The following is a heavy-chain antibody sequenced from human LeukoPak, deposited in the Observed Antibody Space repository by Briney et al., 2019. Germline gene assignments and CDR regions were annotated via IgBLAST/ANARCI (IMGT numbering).Heavy chain of an antibody. CDR1: GYTFTSYG. V-gene: IGHV1-18*01. J-gene: IGHJ4*02. D-gene: IGHD6-13*01. CDR3: ARDLSIAAAGTYGC. Sequence: GASVKVSCKASGYTFTSYGISWVRQAPGQGLEWMGWISAYNGNTKYAQKLQGRVTMTTDTSTSTAYMELRSLRSDDAAVYYCARDLSIAAAGTYGCWGQGTLVTVSS. CDR2: ISAYNGNT.